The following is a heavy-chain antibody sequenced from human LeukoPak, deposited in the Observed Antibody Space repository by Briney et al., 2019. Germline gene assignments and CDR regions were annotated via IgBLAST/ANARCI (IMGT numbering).Heavy chain of an antibody. V-gene: IGHV3-30*04. J-gene: IGHJ3*02. Sequence: VGSLRLSCAASGFTFRSYAMHWVRQAPGKGLEWVAVISNDGSNKYYADSVKGRFTISRDNSKNTLYLQMNSLRAEDTAVYYCARAKRNGFDIWGQGTLVTVSS. CDR3: ARAKRNGFDI. CDR1: GFTFRSYA. CDR2: ISNDGSNK.